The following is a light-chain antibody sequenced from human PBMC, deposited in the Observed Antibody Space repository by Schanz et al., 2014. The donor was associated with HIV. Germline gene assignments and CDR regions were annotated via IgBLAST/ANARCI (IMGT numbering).Light chain of an antibody. CDR2: GAS. CDR1: QSVSSSY. V-gene: IGKV3-20*01. CDR3: QQYGTSLIT. Sequence: EIVLTQSPGTLSLSPGERATLSCRASQSVSSSYLAWYQQKPGQAPRLLIYGASSRATGIPDRFSGSGSGTDFTLTISRVEPEDFAVYYCQQYGTSLITFGQGTRLEI. J-gene: IGKJ5*01.